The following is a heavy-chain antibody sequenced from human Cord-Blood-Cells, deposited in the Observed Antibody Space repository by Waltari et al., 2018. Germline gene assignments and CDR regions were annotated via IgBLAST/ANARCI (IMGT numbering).Heavy chain of an antibody. CDR2: IVVGSGNT. CDR3: AAGAAAGADTTPRYYYYGMDV. CDR1: GFTFTSSA. D-gene: IGHD6-13*01. V-gene: IGHV1-58*01. Sequence: QMQLVQSGPEVKKPGTSVKVSCKASGFTFTSSAVQWVRQARGQRLEGIGWIVVGSGNTNYAQKFQERVTITRDMSTSTAYMELSSLRSEDTAVYYCAAGAAAGADTTPRYYYYGMDVWGQGTTVTVSS. J-gene: IGHJ6*02.